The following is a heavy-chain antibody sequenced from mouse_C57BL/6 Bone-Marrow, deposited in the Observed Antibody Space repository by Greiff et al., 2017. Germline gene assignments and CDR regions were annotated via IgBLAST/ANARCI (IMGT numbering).Heavy chain of an antibody. CDR1: GYTFTNYW. V-gene: IGHV1-63*01. J-gene: IGHJ4*01. CDR3: ARYDGYCDAMDY. CDR2: IYPGGGYT. Sequence: QVQLQQSGAELVRPGTSVKMSCKASGYTFTNYWIGWAKQRPGHGLEWIGDIYPGGGYTNYNEKFKGKATLTADKSSSTAYMQFSSLTSEDAAIYYCARYDGYCDAMDYWGQGTSVTVSS. D-gene: IGHD2-3*01.